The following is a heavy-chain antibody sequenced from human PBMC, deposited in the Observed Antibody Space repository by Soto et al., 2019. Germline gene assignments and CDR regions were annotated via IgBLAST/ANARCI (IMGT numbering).Heavy chain of an antibody. CDR1: GFTFNIFW. CDR2: INPDGSGK. D-gene: IGHD3-3*01. Sequence: EVQLVESGGGLVQPGGSLRLSCAASGFTFNIFWMGWVRQAPGKGLEWVATINPDGSGKYYVDSVKGRFTISRDNAENSLSLQMASLRAEDTAVYYCVRDGGRNFDYWGQGTLVTVSS. J-gene: IGHJ4*02. CDR3: VRDGGRNFDY. V-gene: IGHV3-7*01.